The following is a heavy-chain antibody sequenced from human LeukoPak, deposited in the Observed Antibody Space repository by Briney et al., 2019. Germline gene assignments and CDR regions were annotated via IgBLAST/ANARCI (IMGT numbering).Heavy chain of an antibody. CDR2: IGTAGDT. D-gene: IGHD7-27*01. CDR3: ARSRLTGDPYDY. CDR1: GFTFSSYD. Sequence: GGSLRLSCAASGFTFSSYDMHWVRQATGKGLEWVSAIGTAGDTYYPGSVKGRFTISRENAKNSLYLQMNSLRAEDTAVYYCARSRLTGDPYDYWGQGTLVTVSS. J-gene: IGHJ4*02. V-gene: IGHV3-13*01.